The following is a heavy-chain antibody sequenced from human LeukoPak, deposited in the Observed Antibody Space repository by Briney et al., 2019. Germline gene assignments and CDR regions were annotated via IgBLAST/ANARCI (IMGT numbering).Heavy chain of an antibody. D-gene: IGHD3-10*01. J-gene: IGHJ4*02. V-gene: IGHV3-7*04. CDR1: GFNFNSYW. CDR3: ARARYGSGGYFFDF. CDR2: IKQDGSDI. Sequence: GGSLRLSCAASGFNFNSYWMRWVRQAPGKGLECVANIKQDGSDIYFVDSVKGRFTISRDNAKNSLYLQMNSLGGEDTAVYYCARARYGSGGYFFDFWGQGTLVTVSS.